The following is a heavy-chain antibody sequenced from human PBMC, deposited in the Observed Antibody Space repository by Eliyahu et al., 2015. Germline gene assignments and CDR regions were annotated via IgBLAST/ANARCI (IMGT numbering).Heavy chain of an antibody. D-gene: IGHD2-15*01. J-gene: IGHJ4*02. CDR3: ARGGGNFDY. CDR2: IKQDGXEK. CDR1: GFTLSXYS. V-gene: IGHV3-7*02. Sequence: ELQLVESGGGLVQPGGSLRLSCAASGFTLSXYSMTWVRQAPGKGLEWVANIKQDGXEKYYVDSVKGRFTISRDNAKNSLYLQMNSLRAEDTAVYYCARGGGNFDYWGQGTLVTVSS.